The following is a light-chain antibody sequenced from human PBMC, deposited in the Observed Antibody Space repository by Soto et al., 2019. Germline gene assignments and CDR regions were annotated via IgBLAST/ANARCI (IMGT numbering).Light chain of an antibody. Sequence: QSALTQPPSASGSPGQSVTISCTGSSSDVGAYKYVSWYQQYPGKAPKLMIYEVTKRPSGVPDRFSGSKSGNTASLTVSGLPAEYEADYYCTSYVGHVIWVLGGGTKVTVL. CDR2: EVT. CDR1: SSDVGAYKY. J-gene: IGLJ3*02. CDR3: TSYVGHVIWV. V-gene: IGLV2-8*01.